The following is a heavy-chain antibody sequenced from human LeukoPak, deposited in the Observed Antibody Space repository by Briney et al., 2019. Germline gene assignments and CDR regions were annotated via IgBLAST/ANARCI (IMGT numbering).Heavy chain of an antibody. J-gene: IGHJ4*02. Sequence: SETLSLTCTGSGGSISSGTYYCGWIRQPPGKGLEWIGSIYYTGSTYYNPSLKSRVTISVDTSKNQFSLKLSSVTAADTAVYYCASSRSSWTMNYWGQGTLVTVSS. D-gene: IGHD6-13*01. CDR3: ASSRSSWTMNY. V-gene: IGHV4-39*01. CDR1: GGSISSGTYY. CDR2: IYYTGST.